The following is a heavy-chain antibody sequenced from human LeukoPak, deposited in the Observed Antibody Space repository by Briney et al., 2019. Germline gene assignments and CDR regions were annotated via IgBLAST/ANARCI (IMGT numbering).Heavy chain of an antibody. D-gene: IGHD6-13*01. V-gene: IGHV3-21*01. CDR3: ARDLGIAAAGSLES. CDR2: ISSSSSYI. CDR1: GVTFSSYS. Sequence: GGSLRLSCAASGVTFSSYSMNWVRQAPGKGLEWVSSISSSSSYIYYADSVKGRFTISRDNAKNSLYLQMNSLRAEDTAVYYCARDLGIAAAGSLESWGQGTLVTVSS. J-gene: IGHJ4*02.